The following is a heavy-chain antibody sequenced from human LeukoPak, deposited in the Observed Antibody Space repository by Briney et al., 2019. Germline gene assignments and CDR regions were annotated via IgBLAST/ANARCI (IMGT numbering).Heavy chain of an antibody. J-gene: IGHJ5*02. Sequence: SETLSLTCSVSGYSISSGNYWGWIRLPPGKGLQWIGSIYHSGSTYYNPTLKSRVTISVDTSKNQFSLKLSSVTAADTAVYYCARVSYGLASSSWYLGRNWFDPWGQGTLVTVSS. V-gene: IGHV4-38-2*02. D-gene: IGHD6-13*01. CDR2: IYHSGST. CDR1: GYSISSGNY. CDR3: ARVSYGLASSSWYLGRNWFDP.